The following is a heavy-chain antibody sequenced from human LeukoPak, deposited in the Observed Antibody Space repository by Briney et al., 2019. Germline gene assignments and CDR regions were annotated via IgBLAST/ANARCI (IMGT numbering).Heavy chain of an antibody. CDR1: GGTFTIYA. J-gene: IGHJ4*02. CDR2: IIPILGIA. D-gene: IGHD3-22*01. Sequence: VASGRVSSKDSGGTFTIYATSWVRQAPGQGREWMGQIIPILGIANYAQKFQGRVTITAAKSTSTAYMELSSLRSEDTAVYYCARDPTYYYDSSGYPLDYWGQGTLVTVSS. V-gene: IGHV1-69*10. CDR3: ARDPTYYYDSSGYPLDY.